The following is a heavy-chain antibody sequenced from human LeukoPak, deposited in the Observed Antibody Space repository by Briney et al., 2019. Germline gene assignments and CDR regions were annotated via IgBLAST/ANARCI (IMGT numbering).Heavy chain of an antibody. CDR3: STLTSRGLSDS. J-gene: IGHJ4*02. CDR2: IKSKADGETI. CDR1: GFTFTNAW. V-gene: IGHV3-15*07. D-gene: IGHD1-20*01. Sequence: GGSLRLSCAASGFTFTNAWMNWVRQAPGKGLEWVGRIKSKADGETIDYAAPVKGRFTFSRDDSKNMLYLQMNSLKSEDTAVYYCSTLTSRGLSDSWGQGTLVAVSS.